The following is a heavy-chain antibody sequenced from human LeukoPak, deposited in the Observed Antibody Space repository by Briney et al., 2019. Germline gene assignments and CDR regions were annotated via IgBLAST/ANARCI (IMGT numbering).Heavy chain of an antibody. Sequence: GGSLRLSCTASGFTFGDYAMSWFRQAPGKGLEWVGFIRSKAYGGTTEYAASVKGRFTISRDDSKSIAYLQMNSLKTEDTAVYYCTSMGDYPPDYYYYGMDVWGQGTTVTVSS. CDR1: GFTFGDYA. J-gene: IGHJ6*02. CDR2: IRSKAYGGTT. D-gene: IGHD4-17*01. CDR3: TSMGDYPPDYYYYGMDV. V-gene: IGHV3-49*03.